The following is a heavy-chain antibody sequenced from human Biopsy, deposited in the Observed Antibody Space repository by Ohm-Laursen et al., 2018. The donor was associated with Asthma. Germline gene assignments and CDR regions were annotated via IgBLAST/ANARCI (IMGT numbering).Heavy chain of an antibody. CDR1: GFTFSSYS. V-gene: IGHV3-48*02. CDR2: ISSSSSTI. J-gene: IGHJ4*02. D-gene: IGHD3-16*02. CDR3: ARDLHPTNHLGELSEGFDY. Sequence: GSLRLSCTASGFTFSSYSMNWVRQAPGKGLEWVSYISSSSSTIYYADSVKGRFTISRDNAKNSLYLQMNSLRDEDTAVYYCARDLHPTNHLGELSEGFDYWGQGTLVTVSS.